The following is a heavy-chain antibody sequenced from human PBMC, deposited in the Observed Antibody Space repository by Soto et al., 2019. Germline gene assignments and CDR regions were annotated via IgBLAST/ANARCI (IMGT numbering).Heavy chain of an antibody. D-gene: IGHD3-10*01. V-gene: IGHV1-3*01. CDR2: INAGNGNT. CDR1: GYTFTSYA. Sequence: ASVKVSCKASGYTFTSYAIHWVRQAPGQRLEWMGWINAGNGNTRYSQKFQGRVTITRDTSASTAYMELSSLRSEDTAVYYCARDHYYGSGSYNYFDYWGQGTLVTVSS. J-gene: IGHJ4*02. CDR3: ARDHYYGSGSYNYFDY.